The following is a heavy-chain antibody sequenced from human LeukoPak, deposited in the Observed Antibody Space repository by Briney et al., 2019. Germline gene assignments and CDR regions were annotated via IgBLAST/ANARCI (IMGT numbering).Heavy chain of an antibody. CDR3: ARGSDSGGIPPY. CDR1: GSSISGSDYF. CDR2: IYYSGDT. J-gene: IGHJ4*02. V-gene: IGHV4-39*02. Sequence: SETLSLTCTVSGSSISGSDYFWGWIRQPPGKGLEYIGSIYYSGDTYYNPSLKSRVTISVDTSTFSLKVRSVTATDTAVYYCARGSDSGGIPPYWGQGTLVTVSS. D-gene: IGHD4-23*01.